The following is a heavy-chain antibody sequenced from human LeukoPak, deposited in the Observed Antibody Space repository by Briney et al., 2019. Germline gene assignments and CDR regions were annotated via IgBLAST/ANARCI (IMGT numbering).Heavy chain of an antibody. CDR1: GYTFTSYD. J-gene: IGHJ6*03. Sequence: ASVKVSCKASGYTFTSYDINWVRQATGQGLEWMGWMNPNSGNTGYAQKFQGRATMISNTYTSTAYMELSSLRSEDTAVYYCARGSSGWFNYSDYMDVWGKGTTVTVSS. V-gene: IGHV1-8*01. CDR2: MNPNSGNT. D-gene: IGHD6-19*01. CDR3: ARGSSGWFNYSDYMDV.